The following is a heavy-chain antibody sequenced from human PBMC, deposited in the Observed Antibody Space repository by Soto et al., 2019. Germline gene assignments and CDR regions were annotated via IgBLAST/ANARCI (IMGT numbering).Heavy chain of an antibody. D-gene: IGHD4-17*01. CDR3: ARDDHGDYGRGELDY. CDR1: GYTFTSYG. Sequence: ASVKVSCKASGYTFTSYGISWVRQAPGQGLEWMGWISAYNGNTNYAQKLQGRVTMTTDTSTSTAYMELRSLRSDDTAVYYCARDDHGDYGRGELDYWGQGTLVTVSS. J-gene: IGHJ4*02. V-gene: IGHV1-18*04. CDR2: ISAYNGNT.